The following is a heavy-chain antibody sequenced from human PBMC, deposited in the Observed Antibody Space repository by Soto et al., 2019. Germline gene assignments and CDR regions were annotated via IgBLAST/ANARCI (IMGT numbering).Heavy chain of an antibody. V-gene: IGHV1-3*01. CDR3: ARDSQQWLVWGWFDP. D-gene: IGHD6-19*01. CDR2: INAGNGNT. Sequence: QVQLVLSGAEVKKLGASVKVSCKAYGCTFTSYAMHWVRQAPGQRLEWMGWINAGNGNTKYSQKFQGRVTITRDTSASTAYMELSSLRSEDTAVYYCARDSQQWLVWGWFDPWGQGTLVTVSS. J-gene: IGHJ5*02. CDR1: GCTFTSYA.